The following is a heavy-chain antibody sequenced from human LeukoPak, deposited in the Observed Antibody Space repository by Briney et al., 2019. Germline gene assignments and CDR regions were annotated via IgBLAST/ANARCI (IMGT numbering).Heavy chain of an antibody. V-gene: IGHV3-48*03. J-gene: IGHJ4*02. CDR1: GFTFSSYE. CDR3: ASARLGEFDY. Sequence: PGGSLRLSCAASGFTFSSYEMNWVRQAPGKGLEWVSYISSSGSNIYYADSVKGRFTISRDNAKNSLYLQMNSLRAEDTAVYYCASARLGEFDYWGQGTLVTVSS. D-gene: IGHD3-16*01. CDR2: ISSSGSNI.